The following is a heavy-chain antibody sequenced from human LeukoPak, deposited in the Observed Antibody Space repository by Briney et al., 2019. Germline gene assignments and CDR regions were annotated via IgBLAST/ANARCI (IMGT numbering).Heavy chain of an antibody. J-gene: IGHJ6*02. Sequence: SETLSLTCAVYGGSFSGYYWSWIRQPPGKGLEWIGEINHSGSTNYNPSLKSRVTISVDTSKNQFSLKLSSVTAADTAVYYCARFGSSSWYRVAHYYYYGMDVWGQGTTVTASS. V-gene: IGHV4-34*01. CDR2: INHSGST. CDR3: ARFGSSSWYRVAHYYYYGMDV. CDR1: GGSFSGYY. D-gene: IGHD6-13*01.